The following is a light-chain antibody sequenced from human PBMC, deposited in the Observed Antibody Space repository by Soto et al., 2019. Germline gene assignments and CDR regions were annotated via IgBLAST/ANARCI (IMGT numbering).Light chain of an antibody. Sequence: QSVLTQPRSVSGSPGQSVTIPCTGTSSDVGGYNYVSWYQQHPGKAPKLMIYDVTERPSGVPYRFSGSKSGNTASLTISGLQAEDEADYYCCSYAGSYTYVFGTGTEVTVL. CDR1: SSDVGGYNY. CDR2: DVT. CDR3: CSYAGSYTYV. V-gene: IGLV2-11*01. J-gene: IGLJ1*01.